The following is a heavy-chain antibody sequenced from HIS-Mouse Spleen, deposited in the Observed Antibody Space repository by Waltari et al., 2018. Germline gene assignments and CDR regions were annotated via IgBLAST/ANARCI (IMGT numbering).Heavy chain of an antibody. CDR3: ASPADSGWPAFGY. V-gene: IGHV4-39*07. CDR2: IYYSGTT. CDR1: GGSISSSSYY. Sequence: QLQLQESGPGLVKPSETLSLTCTVSGGSISSSSYYWGWIRQPPGKGLEWIGSIYYSGTTSYNPSLTSRVTISVDTSKNQFSLKLSSVTAADTAVYYCASPADSGWPAFGYWGQGTLVTVSS. J-gene: IGHJ4*02. D-gene: IGHD5-12*01.